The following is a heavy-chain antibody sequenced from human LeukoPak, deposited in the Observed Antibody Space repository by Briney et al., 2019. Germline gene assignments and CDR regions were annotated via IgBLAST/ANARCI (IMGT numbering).Heavy chain of an antibody. Sequence: PGGSLRFSCAASGFTFSSYEMNWVRQAPGKGLEWVSYISSSGSTIYYADSVKGRFTISRDNSQNTLFLQMNSLRADDTALYYCAKNYGYNYDSHALDIWGQGTIVTVSS. J-gene: IGHJ3*02. V-gene: IGHV3-48*03. CDR1: GFTFSSYE. CDR3: AKNYGYNYDSHALDI. D-gene: IGHD5-18*01. CDR2: ISSSGSTI.